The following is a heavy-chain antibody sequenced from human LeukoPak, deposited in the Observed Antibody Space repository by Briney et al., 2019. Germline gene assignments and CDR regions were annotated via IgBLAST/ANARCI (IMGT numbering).Heavy chain of an antibody. CDR2: MYNSGST. CDR3: ARGCSSTSCWLRMDV. J-gene: IGHJ6*02. V-gene: IGHV4-59*12. D-gene: IGHD2-2*01. Sequence: SETLSLTCSVSGDSISSFYWSWIRQPPGKGLEWIGYMYNSGSTNYNPSLKSRVTMSIDTSKSQFSLKLSSLTAADTAVYYCARGCSSTSCWLRMDVWGQGTTVTVSS. CDR1: GDSISSFY.